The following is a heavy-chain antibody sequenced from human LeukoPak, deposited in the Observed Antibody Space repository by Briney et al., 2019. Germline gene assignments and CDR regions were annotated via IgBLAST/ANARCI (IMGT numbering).Heavy chain of an antibody. J-gene: IGHJ4*02. Sequence: ASVKVSCKASGGTFSSYAISWVRQAPGQGLEWMGRIIPILGIANYAQKFQGRVTITADESTSTAYMELSSLRSEDTAVYYCAREGVTGDSSGYYYDSGFDYWGQGTLVTVSS. CDR1: GGTFSSYA. D-gene: IGHD3-22*01. CDR3: AREGVTGDSSGYYYDSGFDY. CDR2: IIPILGIA. V-gene: IGHV1-69*04.